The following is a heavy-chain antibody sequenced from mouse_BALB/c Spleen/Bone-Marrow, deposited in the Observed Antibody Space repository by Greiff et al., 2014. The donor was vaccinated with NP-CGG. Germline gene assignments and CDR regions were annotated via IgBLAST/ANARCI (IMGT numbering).Heavy chain of an antibody. CDR1: GFDFSRYW. V-gene: IGHV4-1*02. CDR3: ARRGYDGYWYFDV. J-gene: IGHJ1*01. D-gene: IGHD2-3*01. Sequence: EVQLVESGGGLVQPGGSLKLSCAASGFDFSRYWMSWVRQAPGKGLEWIGEINPDSSTINYTPSLKDKFIISRDNAKNTLYLQMSKVRSEGTALYYCARRGYDGYWYFDVWGAGTTVTVSS. CDR2: INPDSSTI.